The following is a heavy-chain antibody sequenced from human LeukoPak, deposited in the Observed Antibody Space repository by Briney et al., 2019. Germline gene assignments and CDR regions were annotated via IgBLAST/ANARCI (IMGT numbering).Heavy chain of an antibody. CDR3: ASTAAIPRYYYYMDV. V-gene: IGHV4-61*02. CDR2: IYTSGST. Sequence: SETLSLTCTVSGGSIRSGSYYWSWIRQPAGKGLEWIGRIYTSGSTNYNPSLKSRVTISVDTSKNQFSLKLSSVTAADTAVYYCASTAAIPRYYYYMDVWGKGTTVTVSS. J-gene: IGHJ6*03. CDR1: GGSIRSGSYY. D-gene: IGHD2-21*02.